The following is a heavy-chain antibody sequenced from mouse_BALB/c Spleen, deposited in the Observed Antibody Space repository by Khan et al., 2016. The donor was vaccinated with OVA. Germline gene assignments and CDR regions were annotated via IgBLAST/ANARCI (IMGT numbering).Heavy chain of an antibody. CDR2: VNPNNGDT. Sequence: VQLQQSGPDLVKPGASVKISCKASGYSFTVYYMIWVKQSHGKSPEWIGRVNPNNGDTNYNQKFKDKAILTVDKSSTTAYMELRSLTSEDSAVFYCASGYEFFAHWGQGTLVTVSA. CDR3: ASGYEFFAH. CDR1: GYSFTVYY. D-gene: IGHD2-14*01. J-gene: IGHJ3*01. V-gene: IGHV1-26*01.